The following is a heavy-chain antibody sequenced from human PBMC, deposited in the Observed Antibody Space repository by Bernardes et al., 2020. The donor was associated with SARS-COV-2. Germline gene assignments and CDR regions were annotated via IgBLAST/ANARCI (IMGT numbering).Heavy chain of an antibody. Sequence: RGSLRLSCAASGFTFSSYDMHSVRQATGKGLDWVSAIGTAGDTYYPGSVEGRFTISRENDKNTLYLQMHSRRAGDTAVYYCERGGTGTTDYYYHCMDGWRQGTTVTVS. CDR2: IGTAGDT. D-gene: IGHD1-1*01. CDR3: ERGGTGTTDYYYHCMDG. V-gene: IGHV3-13*01. J-gene: IGHJ6*02. CDR1: GFTFSSYD.